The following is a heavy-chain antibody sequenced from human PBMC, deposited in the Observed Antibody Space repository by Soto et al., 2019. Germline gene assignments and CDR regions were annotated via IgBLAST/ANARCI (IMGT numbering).Heavy chain of an antibody. CDR2: ISGSGDRT. Sequence: DVQLLESGGGLVQPGGSLRLSCAASGITISNYPMSWVRQAPGKGLEWVSGISGSGDRTYYADSAKGRFTISKDISKNSLSLQEDSLAVDDTAVYFCVKDDGGSPSTPPLWGQGTLVTVSS. V-gene: IGHV3-23*01. D-gene: IGHD3-10*01. CDR3: VKDDGGSPSTPPL. J-gene: IGHJ4*02. CDR1: GITISNYP.